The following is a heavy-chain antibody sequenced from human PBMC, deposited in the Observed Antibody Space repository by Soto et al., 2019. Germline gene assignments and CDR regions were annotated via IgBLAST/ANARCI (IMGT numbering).Heavy chain of an antibody. Sequence: SVKVSCKASGGTFSSYAISWVRQAPGQGLEWMGGIIPIFGTANYAQKFQGRVTITADESTSTAYMELSSLRSEDTAVYYCARHRGYSYGPRYGMDVWGQGTTVTVSS. CDR2: IIPIFGTA. CDR3: ARHRGYSYGPRYGMDV. V-gene: IGHV1-69*13. D-gene: IGHD5-18*01. CDR1: GGTFSSYA. J-gene: IGHJ6*02.